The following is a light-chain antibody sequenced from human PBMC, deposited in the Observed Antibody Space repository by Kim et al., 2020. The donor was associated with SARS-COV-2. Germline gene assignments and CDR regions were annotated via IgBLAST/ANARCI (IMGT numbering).Light chain of an antibody. Sequence: GQGITSSCSGSNSNIGSNSVNWYQQRPGTAPKLLIYNNNQRPSWVPDRFSGSKSGTSASLAISGLQSEDESNYYCAAWDDGLNGWVFGGGTQLTVL. CDR2: NNN. CDR3: AAWDDGLNGWV. CDR1: NSNIGSNS. V-gene: IGLV1-44*01. J-gene: IGLJ3*02.